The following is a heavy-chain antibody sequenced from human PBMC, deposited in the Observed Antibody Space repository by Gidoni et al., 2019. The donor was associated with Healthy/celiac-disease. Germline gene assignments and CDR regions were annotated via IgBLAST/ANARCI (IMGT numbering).Heavy chain of an antibody. CDR1: GFTFSSYA. Sequence: EVQLLEYGGGLVQPGGSLRLSCAASGFTFSSYAMSWVRRAPGKGLEWVSAISGSGGSTYYADSVKGRFTISRDNSKNTLYLQMNSLRAEDTAVYYCAKVRSKWFGEYYFDYWGQGTLVTVSS. CDR2: ISGSGGST. J-gene: IGHJ4*02. D-gene: IGHD3-10*01. CDR3: AKVRSKWFGEYYFDY. V-gene: IGHV3-23*01.